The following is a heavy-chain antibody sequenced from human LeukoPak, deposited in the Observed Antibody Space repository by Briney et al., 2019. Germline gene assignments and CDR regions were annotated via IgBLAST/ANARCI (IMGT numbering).Heavy chain of an antibody. CDR2: IYSGGTT. CDR1: GFTVSSNY. V-gene: IGHV3-53*01. CDR3: ARLYYYVSGTYSRYFDY. Sequence: GGSLRLSCAASGFTVSSNYMTWVRQAPGKGLEWVSIIYSGGTTYYADSVKGRFTISRDNSKNTLYLQMNSLRAEDTAVYYCARLYYYVSGTYSRYFDYSGQGTLVTVSS. J-gene: IGHJ4*02. D-gene: IGHD3-10*01.